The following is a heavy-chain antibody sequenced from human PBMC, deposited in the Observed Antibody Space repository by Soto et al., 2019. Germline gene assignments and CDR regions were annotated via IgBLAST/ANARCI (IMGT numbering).Heavy chain of an antibody. V-gene: IGHV3-21*01. J-gene: IGHJ4*02. CDR3: AREADFASSGYVLDY. CDR1: GSTFSGFS. D-gene: IGHD3-22*01. CDR2: VTSSPSSM. Sequence: LRLSCAASGSTFSGFSMNWVRQAPGKGLEWVSSVTSSPSSMFYADSVKGRFTISRDDAKDSLFLQMNSLRADDTAVYYCAREADFASSGYVLDYWGLGTLVTVSS.